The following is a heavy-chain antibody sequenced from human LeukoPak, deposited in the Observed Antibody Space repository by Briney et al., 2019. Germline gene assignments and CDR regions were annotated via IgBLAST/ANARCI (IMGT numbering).Heavy chain of an antibody. CDR2: IYYSGST. CDR1: GGSISSGGYS. V-gene: IGHV4-30-4*07. J-gene: IGHJ4*02. D-gene: IGHD5-24*01. CDR3: AAGRDGYTIDY. Sequence: TSSETLSLTCAVSGGSISSGGYSWSWIRQPPGKGLEWIGYIYYSGSTYYNPSLKSRVTISVDTSKNQFSLKLSSVTAADTAVYYCAAGRDGYTIDYWGQGTLVTVSS.